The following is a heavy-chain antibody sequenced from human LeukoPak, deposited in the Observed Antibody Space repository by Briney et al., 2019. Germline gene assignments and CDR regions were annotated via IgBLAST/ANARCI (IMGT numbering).Heavy chain of an antibody. D-gene: IGHD5-18*01. V-gene: IGHV3-23*01. J-gene: IGHJ4*02. CDR2: ITDTGGT. CDR3: AKTLFGFSYGKIDY. CDR1: EFTFSGYA. Sequence: GGSLRLSCATSEFTFSGYAMNWVRQAPGKGLEWVSSITDTGGTYYADSVKGRFTISRDNSKNTLYLQMNSLRAEDTAVYYCAKTLFGFSYGKIDYWGQGTLVTVSS.